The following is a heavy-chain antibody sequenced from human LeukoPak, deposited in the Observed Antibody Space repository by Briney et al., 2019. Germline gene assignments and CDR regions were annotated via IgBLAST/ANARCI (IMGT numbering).Heavy chain of an antibody. Sequence: SETLSLTCTVSGGSISSSSYYWGWIRQPPGKGLEWIGSIYYSGSTYYNPSLKSRVTISVDTSKNQFSLKLSSVTAADTAVYYCARDRYGDGYNYYYYYGMDVWGQGTTVTVSS. V-gene: IGHV4-39*07. CDR2: IYYSGST. CDR1: GGSISSSSYY. CDR3: ARDRYGDGYNYYYYYGMDV. J-gene: IGHJ6*02. D-gene: IGHD5-24*01.